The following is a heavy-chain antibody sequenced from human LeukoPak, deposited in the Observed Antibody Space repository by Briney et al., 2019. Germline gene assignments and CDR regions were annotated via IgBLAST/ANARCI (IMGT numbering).Heavy chain of an antibody. D-gene: IGHD3-3*01. CDR1: GFIFSSYR. CDR3: AREKYEWLAFDI. CDR2: ISSSSTYI. Sequence: GGSLRLSCAASGFIFSSYRMNWVRQAPGKGLEWVSSISSSSTYIYYADSVKGRFTISRDNAKNSLYLQMNSLRAEDTAVYYCAREKYEWLAFDIWGQGTMVTVSS. J-gene: IGHJ3*02. V-gene: IGHV3-21*01.